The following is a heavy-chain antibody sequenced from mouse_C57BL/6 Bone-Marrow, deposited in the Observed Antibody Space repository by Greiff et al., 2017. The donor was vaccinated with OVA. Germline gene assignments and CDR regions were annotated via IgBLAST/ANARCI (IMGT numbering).Heavy chain of an antibody. CDR1: GFSLTSYC. CDR3: ARERDYSNYKCDY. Sequence: VHLVESGPGLVQPSQSLSITCTVSGFSLTSYCVHWVRQSPGQGLEWLGVIWSGGSTAYNAAFISRLSIRKDNSKSQVFFKMNSLQADDTAIYYCARERDYSNYKCDYWGQGTTLTVSS. J-gene: IGHJ2*01. CDR2: IWSGGST. V-gene: IGHV2-2*01. D-gene: IGHD2-5*01.